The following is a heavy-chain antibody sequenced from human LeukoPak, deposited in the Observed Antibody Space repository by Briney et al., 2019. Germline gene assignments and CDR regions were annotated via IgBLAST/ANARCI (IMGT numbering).Heavy chain of an antibody. CDR3: AREPRNNYYGSGSYYNAADY. CDR2: IIPILGIA. V-gene: IGHV1-69*04. D-gene: IGHD3-10*01. J-gene: IGHJ4*02. CDR1: GGTFSSYA. Sequence: ASVKVSCKASGGTFSSYAISWVRRAPGQGLEWMGRIIPILGIANYAQKFQGRVTITADKSTSTAYMELSSLRSEDTAVCYCAREPRNNYYGSGSYYNAADYWGQGTLVTVSS.